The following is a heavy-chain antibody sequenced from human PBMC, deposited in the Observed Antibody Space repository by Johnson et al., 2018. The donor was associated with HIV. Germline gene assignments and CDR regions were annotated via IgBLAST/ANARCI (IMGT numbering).Heavy chain of an antibody. D-gene: IGHD6-13*01. CDR2: IWYDGSNK. V-gene: IGHV3-33*01. CDR1: GFTFSSYG. Sequence: QVQLVESGGGLVKPGGSLRLSCAASGFTFSSYGMHWVRPAPGKGLEWVAVIWYDGSNKYYADSVKGRFTISRDNSKNTLYLQMNSLKSEDTAVYYCATGASSTWSLGALDIWGQGTMVTVSS. CDR3: ATGASSTWSLGALDI. J-gene: IGHJ3*02.